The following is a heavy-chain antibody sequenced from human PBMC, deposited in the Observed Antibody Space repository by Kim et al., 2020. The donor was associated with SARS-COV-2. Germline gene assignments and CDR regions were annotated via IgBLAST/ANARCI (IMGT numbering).Heavy chain of an antibody. D-gene: IGHD3-10*01. CDR2: IYYSGST. Sequence: SETLSLTCTFSGGSISSYYWSWIRQPPGKGLEWIGYIYYSGSTNYNHSPKSRVTISVDTSKNRFSLKLSSVTAADTAVYYCARGGLLWFGEGGAFDIWGQGTMVTVSS. CDR3: ARGGLLWFGEGGAFDI. J-gene: IGHJ3*02. CDR1: GGSISSYY. V-gene: IGHV4-59*01.